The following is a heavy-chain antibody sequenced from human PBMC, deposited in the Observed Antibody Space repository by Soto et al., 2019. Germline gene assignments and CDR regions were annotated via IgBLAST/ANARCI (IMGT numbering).Heavy chain of an antibody. Sequence: ASVKVSCKASGYTFTSYGICWVRQAPGQGLEWMGWISAYNGNTNYAQKLQGRVTMTTDTSTSTAYMELRSLRSDDTAVYYCAREIRIGSSGWSDYYYYGMDVWGQGTTVTVSS. D-gene: IGHD6-19*01. CDR2: ISAYNGNT. V-gene: IGHV1-18*04. CDR3: AREIRIGSSGWSDYYYYGMDV. CDR1: GYTFTSYG. J-gene: IGHJ6*02.